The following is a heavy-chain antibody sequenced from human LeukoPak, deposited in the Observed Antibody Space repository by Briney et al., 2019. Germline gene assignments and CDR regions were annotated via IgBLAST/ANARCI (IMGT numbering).Heavy chain of an antibody. Sequence: ASVKVSCKASGYTFSSYHMHWVRQAPGQGLEWMGIINPSSGSTSYAQKFQGRVTMTRDTSTSIVYMELSSLRSEDTAVYYCARDSRVVPAAGHYFDSWGQGIRVTVSS. CDR1: GYTFSSYH. V-gene: IGHV1-46*01. D-gene: IGHD2-2*01. J-gene: IGHJ4*02. CDR2: INPSSGST. CDR3: ARDSRVVPAAGHYFDS.